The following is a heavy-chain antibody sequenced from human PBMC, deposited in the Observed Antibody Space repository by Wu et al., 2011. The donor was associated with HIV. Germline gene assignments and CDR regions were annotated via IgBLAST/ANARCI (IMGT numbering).Heavy chain of an antibody. D-gene: IGHD4-17*01. CDR1: GYTFIGYY. V-gene: IGHV1-46*01. Sequence: QVQLVQSGTEVKKPGASVRVSSEASGYTFIGYYIHWVRQAPGQGLEWMGIINPNNGRATYAQKFQGRVTMTRDTSTSTVYMDLSSLRFEDTAVYYCARTYGDYDKFDYWGQGTLVTVSS. CDR3: ARTYGDYDKFDY. CDR2: INPNNGRA. J-gene: IGHJ4*02.